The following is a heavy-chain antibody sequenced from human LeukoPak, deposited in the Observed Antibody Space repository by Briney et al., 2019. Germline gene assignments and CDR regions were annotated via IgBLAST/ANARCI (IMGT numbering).Heavy chain of an antibody. J-gene: IGHJ6*03. CDR1: GFTFSDYY. CDR2: ISSSGSTI. V-gene: IGHV3-11*04. Sequence: GGSLRLSCAASGFTFSDYYMSWIRQAPGKGLEWVSYISSSGSTIYYADSVKGRFTISRDNAKNSLYLQMNSLRAEDTAVYYCARDPYSGSYGNYYYYYFMDVWGKGTTVTVSS. CDR3: ARDPYSGSYGNYYYYYFMDV. D-gene: IGHD1-26*01.